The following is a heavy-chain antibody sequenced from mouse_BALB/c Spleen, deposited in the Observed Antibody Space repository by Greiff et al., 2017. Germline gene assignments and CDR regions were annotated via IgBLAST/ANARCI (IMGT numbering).Heavy chain of an antibody. CDR3: ARRGLRDYFDY. CDR2: IYPYNGGT. Sequence: EVQLQQSGPELVKPGASVKISCKASGYTFTDYNMHWVKQSHGKSLEWIGYIYPYNGGTDYNQKFKSKATLTVDNSSSTAYMELRSLTSEDSAVYYCARRGLRDYFDYWGQGTTLTVSA. V-gene: IGHV1S29*02. J-gene: IGHJ2*01. CDR1: GYTFTDYN. D-gene: IGHD2-4*01.